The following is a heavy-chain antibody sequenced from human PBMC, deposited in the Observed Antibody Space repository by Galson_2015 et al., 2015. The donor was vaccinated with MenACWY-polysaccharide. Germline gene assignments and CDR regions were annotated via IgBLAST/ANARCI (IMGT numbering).Heavy chain of an antibody. CDR2: ISYDGSNK. V-gene: IGHV3-30*18. CDR1: GFTFSSYG. D-gene: IGHD3-16*01. J-gene: IGHJ4*02. CDR3: AKDRLRRSYFDY. Sequence: SLRLSCAASGFTFSSYGMHWVRQAPGKGLEWVAVISYDGSNKYYADSVKGRFTTSRDNSKNTLYLQMNSLRAEDTAVYYCAKDRLRRSYFDYWGQGTLVTVSS.